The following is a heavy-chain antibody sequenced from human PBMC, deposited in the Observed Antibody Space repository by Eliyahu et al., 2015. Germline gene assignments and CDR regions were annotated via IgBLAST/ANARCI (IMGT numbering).Heavy chain of an antibody. CDR1: GXLINXYY. Sequence: QVHLQESGPGLVKPSETLSLTCTXXGXLINXYYYNWXRQAPGKGLEWIGXIQASGASNYNPAXRGRVTISMDTSKNEFALTVTSVTAADTAVYYCAREGDSSGWFVGFDPWGQGIPITVSS. CDR2: IQASGAS. D-gene: IGHD6-19*01. CDR3: AREGDSSGWFVGFDP. V-gene: IGHV4-59*01. J-gene: IGHJ5*02.